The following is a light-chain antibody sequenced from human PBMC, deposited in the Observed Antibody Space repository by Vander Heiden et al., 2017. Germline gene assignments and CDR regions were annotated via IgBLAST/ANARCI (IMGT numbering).Light chain of an antibody. CDR2: LGS. CDR3: MQSLQTPIT. Sequence: DLVMTQSPLSLPVTPGEPASTSCRSSQSLLHSNGYNYLDWYLQKPGQAPQLLIYLGSNRASGVPDRFSGSGSGTDFTLKISRVEAEDVGVYYCMQSLQTPITFGQGTRLEIK. J-gene: IGKJ5*01. CDR1: QSLLHSNGYNY. V-gene: IGKV2-28*01.